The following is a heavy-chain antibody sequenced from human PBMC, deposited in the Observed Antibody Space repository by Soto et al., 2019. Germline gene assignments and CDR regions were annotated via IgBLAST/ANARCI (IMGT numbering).Heavy chain of an antibody. V-gene: IGHV6-1*01. D-gene: IGHD5-18*01. CDR3: GYSYGYQGDYYYGMDV. Sequence: PSQTLSLTCAISGDSVSSNSAAWNWIRQSPSRGLEWLGRTYYRSKWYNDYAVPVKSRITINPDTSKNQFSLQLNSVTPEDTAVYYCGYSYGYQGDYYYGMDVWGQGTTVTVSS. CDR2: TYYRSKWYN. CDR1: GDSVSSNSAA. J-gene: IGHJ6*02.